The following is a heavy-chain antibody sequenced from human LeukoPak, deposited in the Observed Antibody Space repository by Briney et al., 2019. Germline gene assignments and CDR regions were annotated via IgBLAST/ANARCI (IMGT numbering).Heavy chain of an antibody. Sequence: SETLSLTCTVSGGSIGTYYWSWIRQSPGKGLEWIGYIYVTGTRYNPYLQSRVTISVDRSRDQFFLKMSSVTAADTAVYYCARHIGGGIEDMDVWGKGTKVIVSS. V-gene: IGHV4-59*08. CDR3: ARHIGGGIEDMDV. CDR2: IYVTGT. CDR1: GGSIGTYY. J-gene: IGHJ6*03. D-gene: IGHD3-16*02.